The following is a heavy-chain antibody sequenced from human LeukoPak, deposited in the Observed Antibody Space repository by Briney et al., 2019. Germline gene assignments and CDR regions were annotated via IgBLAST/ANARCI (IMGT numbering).Heavy chain of an antibody. CDR2: IYYSGST. D-gene: IGHD3-22*01. Sequence: SETLSLTCAVYGGSFSGYYWRWLRQPPGKGLEWLGYIYYSGSTNYNPSLKSRVTISVDTSKNQFSLKLSSVTAADTAVYYCARAGYYYDSSGYYPIYFDYWGQGTLVTVSS. CDR3: ARAGYYYDSSGYYPIYFDY. CDR1: GGSFSGYY. V-gene: IGHV4-59*01. J-gene: IGHJ4*02.